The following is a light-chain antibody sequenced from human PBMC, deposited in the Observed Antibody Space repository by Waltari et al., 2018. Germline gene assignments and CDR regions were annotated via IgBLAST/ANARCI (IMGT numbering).Light chain of an antibody. Sequence: DIVMTQSPDSLAVALGERATINCKSSQSILYSPDNNNYLAWYQQKPGQPPKLLIYGASNLESGVPDRFSGSGSETDFTLTLSRLQAEEGAVYFWQQYYTALPWTVGQGTKVEIQ. CDR3: QQYYTALPWT. J-gene: IGKJ1*01. CDR1: QSILYSPDNNNY. CDR2: GAS. V-gene: IGKV4-1*01.